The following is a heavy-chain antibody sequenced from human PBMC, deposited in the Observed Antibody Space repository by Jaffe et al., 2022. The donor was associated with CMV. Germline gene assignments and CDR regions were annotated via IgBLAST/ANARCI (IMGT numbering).Heavy chain of an antibody. D-gene: IGHD3-16*02. CDR2: IYWNDDK. CDR3: AHRSGMITFGGILAPSLYYFDY. CDR1: GFSLNTRGVG. J-gene: IGHJ4*02. V-gene: IGHV2-5*01. Sequence: QITLKESGPTLVKPTETLTLTCSFSGFSLNTRGVGVGWIRQPPGKALEWLALIYWNDDKRSSPSLKSRLTITKDTSKNQVVLTMTNMDPVDTATYYCAHRSGMITFGGILAPSLYYFDYWGRGTLVTVSS.